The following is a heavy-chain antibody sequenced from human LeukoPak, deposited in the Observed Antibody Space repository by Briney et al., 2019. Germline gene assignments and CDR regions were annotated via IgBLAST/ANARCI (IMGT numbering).Heavy chain of an antibody. D-gene: IGHD5-18*01. CDR3: AKDRRGYSYGDFDY. V-gene: IGHV3-9*01. Sequence: PGGSLRLSCAASGFTSDDYAMHWVRQAAGKGLEWVSSISWNSGSIGYADPVKGRFTISRDNAKNSLYLQMNSLRAEDTALYYCAKDRRGYSYGDFDYWGQGTLVTVSS. CDR2: ISWNSGSI. J-gene: IGHJ4*02. CDR1: GFTSDDYA.